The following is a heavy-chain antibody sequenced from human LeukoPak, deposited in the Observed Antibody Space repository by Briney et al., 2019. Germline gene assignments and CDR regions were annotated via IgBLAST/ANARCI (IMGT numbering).Heavy chain of an antibody. CDR3: ARETDCSSTSCYVVGFDP. CDR2: INPNSGGT. V-gene: IGHV1-2*06. J-gene: IGHJ5*02. Sequence: ASVKVSCKASGYTFTGYYMHWVRQAPGQGLEWKGRINPNSGGTNYAQKFQGRVTMTRDTSISTAYMELSRLRSDDTAVYYCARETDCSSTSCYVVGFDPWGQGTLVTVSS. D-gene: IGHD2-2*01. CDR1: GYTFTGYY.